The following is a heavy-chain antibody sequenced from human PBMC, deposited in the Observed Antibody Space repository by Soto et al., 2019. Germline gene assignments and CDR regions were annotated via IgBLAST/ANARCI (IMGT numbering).Heavy chain of an antibody. D-gene: IGHD2-15*01. CDR1: GFTFSSYA. Sequence: GGSLRLSCAASGFTFSSYAMSWVRQAPGKGLEWVSAISGSGVSTDYGDSVKGQLTISRVKSKNTLYLRMNSLRVEDPAVDYSAIGNLGVVVAADDAFDIWGQGTMVTVSS. V-gene: IGHV3-23*01. CDR2: ISGSGVST. CDR3: AIGNLGVVVAADDAFDI. J-gene: IGHJ3*02.